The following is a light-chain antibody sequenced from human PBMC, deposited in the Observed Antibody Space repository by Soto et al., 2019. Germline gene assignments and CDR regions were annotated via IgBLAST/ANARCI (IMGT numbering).Light chain of an antibody. CDR3: QQFKGYPLT. CDR1: QDISTA. V-gene: IGKV1-13*02. J-gene: IGKJ4*01. CDR2: DAS. Sequence: AVQLTQSPSSLSASLGDRVTITCRASQDISTALVWYHQKPGEAPKFLMSDASSLEGGVPSRFSGSGSGTDFTLTISSLQPEDFATYYCQQFKGYPLTFGGGTKVDIK.